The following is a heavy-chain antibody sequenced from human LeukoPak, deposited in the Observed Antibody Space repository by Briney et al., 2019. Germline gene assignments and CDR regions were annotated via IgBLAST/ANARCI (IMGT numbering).Heavy chain of an antibody. CDR1: GFTFSDYY. Sequence: GGSLRLSCAASGFTFSDYYMSWIRQAPGKGLEWVSYISSSGSTIYYADSVKGRFTISRDNAKNSLYLQMNSLRAEDTAVYYCARDFMATALDFDYWGQGTLVTVSS. D-gene: IGHD5-24*01. CDR2: ISSSGSTI. V-gene: IGHV3-11*04. CDR3: ARDFMATALDFDY. J-gene: IGHJ4*02.